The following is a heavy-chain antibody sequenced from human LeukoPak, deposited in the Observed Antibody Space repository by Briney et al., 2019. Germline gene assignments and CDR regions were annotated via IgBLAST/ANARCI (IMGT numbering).Heavy chain of an antibody. V-gene: IGHV1-8*03. D-gene: IGHD6-19*01. J-gene: IGHJ4*02. Sequence: GASVKVSCKASGYTCTSYDINWVRQATGQGLEWMGWMNPNSGNTGYAQRFQGRVTITRNTSISTAYVELSSLRSEDTAGYYCARAPVAGTVDYWGQGTLVTVSS. CDR2: MNPNSGNT. CDR3: ARAPVAGTVDY. CDR1: GYTCTSYD.